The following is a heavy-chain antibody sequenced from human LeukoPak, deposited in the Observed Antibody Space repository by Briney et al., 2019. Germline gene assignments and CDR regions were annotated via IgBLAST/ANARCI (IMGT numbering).Heavy chain of an antibody. Sequence: GGSLRLSCAASGFTFSSYSMNWVRQAPGKGLEWVSYISSSSSTIYYADSVKGRFTISRDNAKNTLYLQMNSLRAEDTAVYYCARGYSGYYYHYFDYWGQGTLVTVSS. CDR2: ISSSSSTI. D-gene: IGHD3-22*01. V-gene: IGHV3-48*04. J-gene: IGHJ4*02. CDR1: GFTFSSYS. CDR3: ARGYSGYYYHYFDY.